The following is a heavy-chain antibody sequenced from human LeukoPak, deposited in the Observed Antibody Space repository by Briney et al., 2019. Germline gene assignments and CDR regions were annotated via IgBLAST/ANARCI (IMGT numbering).Heavy chain of an antibody. CDR3: ARAGTYDGNGEIDY. D-gene: IGHD4-23*01. Sequence: GGSLRLSCAASGFTFSSYSMNWVRQAPGKGLEWVSSISSSSSYIYYADSVKGRFTISRDNAKNSLYLQMNSLRAEDTAVYYCARAGTYDGNGEIDYWGQGTLVTVSS. CDR2: ISSSSSYI. J-gene: IGHJ4*02. V-gene: IGHV3-21*01. CDR1: GFTFSSYS.